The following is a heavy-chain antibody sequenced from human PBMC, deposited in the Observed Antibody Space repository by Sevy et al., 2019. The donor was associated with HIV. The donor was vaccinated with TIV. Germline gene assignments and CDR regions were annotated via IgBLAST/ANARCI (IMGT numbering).Heavy chain of an antibody. CDR1: GVSISSSSYD. CDR3: ARQGGLVDRAFDY. D-gene: IGHD3-10*01. CDR2: FFFTGST. J-gene: IGHJ4*02. V-gene: IGHV4-39*01. Sequence: SETLSLTCTVSGVSISSSSYDWGWIRQPPGKGLERIASFFFTGSTYYNPSLKSRVTISVDTSNNQFSLKLNSVTAADTALYYCARQGGLVDRAFDYWGQGTLVTVSS.